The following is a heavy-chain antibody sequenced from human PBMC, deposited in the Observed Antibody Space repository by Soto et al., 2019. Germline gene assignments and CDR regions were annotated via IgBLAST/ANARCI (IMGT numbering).Heavy chain of an antibody. CDR1: GFTFSSYG. J-gene: IGHJ4*02. CDR2: IWYDGSNK. Sequence: QVQLVESGGGVVQPGRSLRLSCAASGFTFSSYGMHWVRQAPGKGLEWVAVIWYDGSNKDYADSVKGRFTISRDNSKNTLYLQMNSLRAEDTAVYYCARDMELGWGLVCYDFDYWGQGTLVTVSS. CDR3: ARDMELGWGLVCYDFDY. V-gene: IGHV3-33*01. D-gene: IGHD1-26*01.